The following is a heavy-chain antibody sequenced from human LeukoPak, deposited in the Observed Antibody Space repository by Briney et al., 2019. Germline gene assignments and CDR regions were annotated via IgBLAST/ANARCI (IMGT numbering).Heavy chain of an antibody. Sequence: PGGSLRLSCAASGFTFSSSAMSWVRQAPGKGLEWIGEINHSGSTNYNPSLKSRVTISVDTSKNQFSLKLSSVTAADTAVYYCARGRYDFWSGYYRQYYYGMDVWGQGTTVTVSS. CDR2: INHSGST. D-gene: IGHD3-3*01. J-gene: IGHJ6*02. V-gene: IGHV4-34*01. CDR1: GFTFSSSA. CDR3: ARGRYDFWSGYYRQYYYGMDV.